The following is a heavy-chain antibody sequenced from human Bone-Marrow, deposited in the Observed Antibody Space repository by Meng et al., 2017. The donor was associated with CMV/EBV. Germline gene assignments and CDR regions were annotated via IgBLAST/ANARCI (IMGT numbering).Heavy chain of an antibody. CDR1: GYTFTGYY. J-gene: IGHJ5*02. CDR2: INPNSGGT. V-gene: IGHV1-2*02. CDR3: ARRYCSSTSCHFPFDP. D-gene: IGHD2-2*01. Sequence: ASVKVSCKASGYTFTGYYMHWVRQAPGQGLEWMGWINPNSGGTNYAQKFQGRVTMTRDTSISTAYMELSRLRSDDTAVYYCARRYCSSTSCHFPFDPWAQGTLVTVSS.